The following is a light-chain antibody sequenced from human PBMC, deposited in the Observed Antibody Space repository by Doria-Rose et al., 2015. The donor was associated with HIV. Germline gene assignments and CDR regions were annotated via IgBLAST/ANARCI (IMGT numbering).Light chain of an antibody. Sequence: TQSPSFLSASVGVRVTITCRASQGISRYLAWYQQKPGKAPTLLIFGASTLQSGVPSRFSCSGSGTEFTLTISSLQPEDFATYYCQQFDSFPRTFGQGTKVELK. CDR3: QQFDSFPRT. CDR2: GAS. CDR1: QGISRY. V-gene: IGKV1-9*01. J-gene: IGKJ1*01.